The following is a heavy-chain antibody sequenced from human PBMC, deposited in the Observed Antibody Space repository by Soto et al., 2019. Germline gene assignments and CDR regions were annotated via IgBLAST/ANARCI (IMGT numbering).Heavy chain of an antibody. CDR2: ISGSGLNI. D-gene: IGHD2-21*02. CDR3: AKDDRTASRIDY. V-gene: IGHV3-23*01. J-gene: IGHJ4*02. Sequence: EVQLLESGGGLVQPGGSLRLSCATSGLSFSLYSMGWVRQAPGKGLEWVSAISGSGLNIHYADSVKGRFTISRDNSKNTLSLQMTSLRAEDTALYYCAKDDRTASRIDYWGQGTLVTVSS. CDR1: GLSFSLYS.